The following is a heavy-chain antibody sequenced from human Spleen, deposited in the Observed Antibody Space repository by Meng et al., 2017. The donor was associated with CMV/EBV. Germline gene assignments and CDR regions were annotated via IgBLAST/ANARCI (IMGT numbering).Heavy chain of an antibody. D-gene: IGHD3-22*01. CDR1: SFSDYS. V-gene: IGHV4-34*01. CDR2: INHSGST. J-gene: IGHJ4*02. Sequence: SFSDYSWTWIRQPPGKGLEWIGEINHSGSTNYNPSLKSRVTISVDTSKNQFSLKLNSVTAADTAVYYCARTYYYDSSGYYSPSLFDYWGQGTLVTVSS. CDR3: ARTYYYDSSGYYSPSLFDY.